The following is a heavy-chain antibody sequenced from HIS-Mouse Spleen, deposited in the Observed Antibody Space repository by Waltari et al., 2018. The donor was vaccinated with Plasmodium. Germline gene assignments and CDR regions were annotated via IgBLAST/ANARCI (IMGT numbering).Heavy chain of an antibody. CDR3: ARGRWNHAFDI. Sequence: EVQLVESGGGLVQPGGSLRLSCAASGLPFSSYDMHWVSQAKGKGLEWVSAIGTAGDTYYPGAVKGRFTISRENAKNSLYLQMNSLRAGDTAVYYCARGRWNHAFDIWGQGTMVTVSS. CDR2: IGTAGDT. J-gene: IGHJ3*02. V-gene: IGHV3-13*01. CDR1: GLPFSSYD. D-gene: IGHD1-1*01.